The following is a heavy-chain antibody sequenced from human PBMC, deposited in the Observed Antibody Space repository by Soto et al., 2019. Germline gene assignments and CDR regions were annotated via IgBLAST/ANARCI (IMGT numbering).Heavy chain of an antibody. D-gene: IGHD3-3*01. CDR1: GGSFSGTY. Sequence: QVQLQQWGAGLLKPSETLSLTCTVYGGSFSGTYWSWIRQSPGKGLEWIGEIHHSGGTNYNPSLKSRVTISADTSKNQFSLHLTSVPAADTAVYYCARGGGGAPRFLEWLLFWFDPWGQGTLVTVSS. CDR2: IHHSGGT. J-gene: IGHJ5*02. CDR3: ARGGGGAPRFLEWLLFWFDP. V-gene: IGHV4-34*01.